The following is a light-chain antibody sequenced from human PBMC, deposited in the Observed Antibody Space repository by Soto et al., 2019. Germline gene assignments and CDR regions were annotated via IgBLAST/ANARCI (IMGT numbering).Light chain of an antibody. CDR3: QQYGSSPRT. CDR1: QDISSY. V-gene: IGKV3-20*01. CDR2: AAS. J-gene: IGKJ1*01. Sequence: VSASLNDRVAITCQASQDISSYLAWYQQTPGQTPRLLIYAASSRATGIPDRFSGSGSGTDFSLTISRLEAEDFAVYYCQQYGSSPRTVGQGTKVAIK.